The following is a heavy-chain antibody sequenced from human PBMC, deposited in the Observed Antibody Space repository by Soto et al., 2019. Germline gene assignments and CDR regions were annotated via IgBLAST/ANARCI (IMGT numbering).Heavy chain of an antibody. Sequence: EVQLVESGGGLVQPGGSLRLSCAASGFTFSSYWMSWVRQAPGKGLEWVANIKQDGSEKYYVDSVKGRFTISRDNAKKPLYLQMNGLRVEDTAVYYCARGGRSGDYWGQGTLVTVSS. CDR1: GFTFSSYW. D-gene: IGHD2-15*01. V-gene: IGHV3-7*01. CDR2: IKQDGSEK. J-gene: IGHJ4*02. CDR3: ARGGRSGDY.